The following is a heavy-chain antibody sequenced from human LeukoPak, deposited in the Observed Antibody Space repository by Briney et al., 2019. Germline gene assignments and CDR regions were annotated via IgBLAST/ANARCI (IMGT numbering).Heavy chain of an antibody. CDR2: IRQDGSEK. D-gene: IGHD2/OR15-2a*01. CDR1: GFTFSNYW. CDR3: AKDRDEYLWFDP. Sequence: GGSLRLSCAASGFTFSNYWMSWVRQAPGKGLQWVANIRQDGSEKYYADSVKGRFTISRDNSKNTLYLQMNSLRAEDTAVYYCAKDRDEYLWFDPWGQGTLVTVSS. V-gene: IGHV3-7*01. J-gene: IGHJ5*02.